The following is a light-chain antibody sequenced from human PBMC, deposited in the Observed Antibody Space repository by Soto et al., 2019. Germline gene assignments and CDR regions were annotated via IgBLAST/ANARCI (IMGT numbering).Light chain of an antibody. V-gene: IGKV1-17*03. CDR1: EGISNS. CDR2: TAS. Sequence: DIQMTQSPSAMSASVGDRVTITCRANEGISNSLAWFQQKPGKVPKRLTYTASSLQSGVPSRFSGSGSGTEFTLTISNRQPEDFATYYCLQYNSYPYTFGQGTKLEIK. CDR3: LQYNSYPYT. J-gene: IGKJ2*01.